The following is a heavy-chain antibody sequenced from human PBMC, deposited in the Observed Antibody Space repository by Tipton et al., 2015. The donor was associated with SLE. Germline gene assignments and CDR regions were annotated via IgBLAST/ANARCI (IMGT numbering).Heavy chain of an antibody. V-gene: IGHV4-34*01. Sequence: TLSLTCAVSGASIRTYYWSWIRQSPGKGLEWIGDINHSGSTHYNPSLKSRVTISVDTSKNHFSLKLPSVTAADTAVYYCARRGGWAHYYYYGMDVWGQGTTVTVSS. CDR2: INHSGST. J-gene: IGHJ6*02. D-gene: IGHD6-19*01. CDR1: GASIRTYY. CDR3: ARRGGWAHYYYYGMDV.